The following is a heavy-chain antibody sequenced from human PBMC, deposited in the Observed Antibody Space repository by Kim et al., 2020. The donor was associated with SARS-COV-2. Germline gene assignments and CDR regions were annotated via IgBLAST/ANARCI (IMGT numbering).Heavy chain of an antibody. CDR2: IYHSGTT. D-gene: IGHD6-13*01. J-gene: IGHJ5*02. V-gene: IGHV4-34*01. CDR1: GGSFSGYY. CDR3: ARSLYHAPSSLRVWFDP. Sequence: SETLSLTCAVYGGSFSGYYWSWIRQPPGKGLEWIGEIYHSGTTKYNPSLKSRVTISLDTAKNQFSLKLSSVTAADTAVYFCARSLYHAPSSLRVWFDPWG.